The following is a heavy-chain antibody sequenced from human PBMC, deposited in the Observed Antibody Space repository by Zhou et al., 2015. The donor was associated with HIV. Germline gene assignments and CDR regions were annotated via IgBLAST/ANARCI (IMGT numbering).Heavy chain of an antibody. J-gene: IGHJ4*02. Sequence: EAQLLESGGDLVQPGGSLRLSCAASGFSFGTYAMSWVRQAPGKGPEWVAGISWNSGSIGYADSVKGRFTISRENAKNSLYLQMNSLRAGDTAVYYCARGGAWPYYYDSSGYYFDYWGQGTLVTVSS. CDR1: GFSFGTYA. CDR3: ARGGAWPYYYDSSGYYFDY. CDR2: ISWNSGSI. D-gene: IGHD3-22*01. V-gene: IGHV3-9*01.